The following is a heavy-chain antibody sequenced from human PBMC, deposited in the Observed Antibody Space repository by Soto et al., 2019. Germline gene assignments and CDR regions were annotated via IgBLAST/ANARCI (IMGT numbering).Heavy chain of an antibody. CDR1: GGSISSYY. D-gene: IGHD3-22*01. CDR2: IYYSGST. V-gene: IGHV4-59*01. J-gene: IGHJ4*02. CDR3: ARDYYDSSGYLYYFDY. Sequence: SETLSLTCTVSGGSISSYYWSWIRQPPGKGLEWIGYIYYSGSTNYNPSLKSRVTISVDTSKNQFSLKLSSVTAADTAVYYCARDYYDSSGYLYYFDYWGQGTLVTVPS.